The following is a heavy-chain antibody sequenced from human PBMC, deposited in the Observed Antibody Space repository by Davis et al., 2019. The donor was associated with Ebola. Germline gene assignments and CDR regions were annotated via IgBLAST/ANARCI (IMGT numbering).Heavy chain of an antibody. CDR2: ISSSSYI. J-gene: IGHJ6*04. V-gene: IGHV3-21*01. Sequence: PGGSLRLSCAASGFTFSSYSMNWVRQAPGKGLEWVSSISSSSYIYYADSVKGRFTISRDNAKNSLYLQMNSLRAEDTAVYYCAGPITGTTGYYYGMDVWGKGTTVTVSS. D-gene: IGHD1-7*01. CDR1: GFTFSSYS. CDR3: AGPITGTTGYYYGMDV.